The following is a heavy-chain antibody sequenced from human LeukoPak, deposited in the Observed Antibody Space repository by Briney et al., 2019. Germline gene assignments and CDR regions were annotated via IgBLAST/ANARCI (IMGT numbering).Heavy chain of an antibody. J-gene: IGHJ4*02. CDR1: GVTFSSFD. Sequence: GGSLRLSCAASGVTFSSFDMNWVRQAPGKGLEWVRYISSSSSTIYYADSVKGRFTISRDNAKNSLYLQMNSLRDEDTAVYYCARDTSYYYDSSGSDYWGQGTLVTVSS. CDR2: ISSSSSTI. V-gene: IGHV3-48*02. D-gene: IGHD3-22*01. CDR3: ARDTSYYYDSSGSDY.